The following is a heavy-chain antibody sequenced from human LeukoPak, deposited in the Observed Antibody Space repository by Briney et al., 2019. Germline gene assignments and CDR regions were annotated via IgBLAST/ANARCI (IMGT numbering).Heavy chain of an antibody. V-gene: IGHV4-59*12. J-gene: IGHJ4*02. CDR2: IYYSGST. Sequence: SETLSLTCTVSGGSISSYYWSWIRQPPGKGLEWIGYIYYSGSTNYNPSLKSRVTISVDTSKNQFSLKLSSVTAADTAVYYCARGLPFSDRGDNRGQGTLGTVSS. CDR1: GGSISSYY. CDR3: ARGLPFSDRGDN. D-gene: IGHD3-3*02.